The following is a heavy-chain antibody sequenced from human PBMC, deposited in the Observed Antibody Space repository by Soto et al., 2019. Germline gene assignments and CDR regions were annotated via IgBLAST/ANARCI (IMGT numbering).Heavy chain of an antibody. CDR3: ARDTRGYSYGVLDYYYGMDV. CDR2: IYSGGST. CDR1: GFTVSSNY. J-gene: IGHJ6*02. Sequence: GGSLRLSCAASGFTVSSNYMSWVRQAPGKGLGWVSVIYSGGSTYYADSVKGRFTISRDNSKNTLYLQMNSLRAEDTAVYYCARDTRGYSYGVLDYYYGMDVWGQGTTVTVSS. D-gene: IGHD5-18*01. V-gene: IGHV3-53*01.